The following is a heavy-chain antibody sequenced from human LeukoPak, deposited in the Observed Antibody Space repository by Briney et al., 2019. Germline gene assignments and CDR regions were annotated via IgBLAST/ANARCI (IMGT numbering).Heavy chain of an antibody. Sequence: SETLSLTCTVSGDSISNYYWSWIRQPPGKGLVWIGYIYYTGSTNYNPSLKSRVTISVDTSKNQFSLKLRSVTAADTAVYYCARDSGGGYCSGGSCYGADYYYYMDVWGKGTTVTVSS. CDR2: IYYTGST. CDR3: ARDSGGGYCSGGSCYGADYYYYMDV. J-gene: IGHJ6*03. CDR1: GDSISNYY. V-gene: IGHV4-59*01. D-gene: IGHD2-15*01.